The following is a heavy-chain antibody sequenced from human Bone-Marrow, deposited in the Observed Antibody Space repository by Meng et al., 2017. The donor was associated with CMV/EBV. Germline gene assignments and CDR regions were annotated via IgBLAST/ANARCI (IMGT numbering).Heavy chain of an antibody. D-gene: IGHD3-3*01. J-gene: IGHJ4*02. CDR1: GYTFTGYY. CDR2: INPNSGGT. V-gene: IGHV1-2*02. Sequence: ASVKVSCKASGYTFTGYYMHWVRQAPGQGLEWMGWINPNSGGTNYAQKFQGRVTMTRDTSISTAYMELSRLRSDDTAVYYCARGFGYDFWGGYYPQGDYWGQGTLVTVSS. CDR3: ARGFGYDFWGGYYPQGDY.